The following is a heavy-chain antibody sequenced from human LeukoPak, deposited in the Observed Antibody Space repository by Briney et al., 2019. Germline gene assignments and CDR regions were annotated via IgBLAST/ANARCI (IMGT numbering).Heavy chain of an antibody. CDR2: ISYDGSNK. J-gene: IGHJ3*02. V-gene: IGHV3-30*18. Sequence: GGSPRLSCAASGFTFSSYGMHWVRQAPGKGLEWVAAISYDGSNKYYADSVKGRFTISRDNSKNTLYLQMNSLRAEDTAVYYCAKIRLGDGYNSDAFDIWGQGTMVTVSS. CDR1: GFTFSSYG. D-gene: IGHD5-24*01. CDR3: AKIRLGDGYNSDAFDI.